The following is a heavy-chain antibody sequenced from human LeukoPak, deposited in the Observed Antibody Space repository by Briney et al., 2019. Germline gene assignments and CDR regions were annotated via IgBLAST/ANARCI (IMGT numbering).Heavy chain of an antibody. D-gene: IGHD4-11*01. CDR2: IYYSGST. CDR3: ARGATKMTTVTPRPYYYMDV. V-gene: IGHV4-31*03. J-gene: IGHJ6*03. Sequence: SQTLPLTCTVSGGSISSGGYYWSWIRQHPGKGLEWIGYIYYSGSTYYNPSLQSRVTISVDTSKNQFSLKLSSVTAADTAVYYCARGATKMTTVTPRPYYYMDVWGKGTTVTVSS. CDR1: GGSISSGGYY.